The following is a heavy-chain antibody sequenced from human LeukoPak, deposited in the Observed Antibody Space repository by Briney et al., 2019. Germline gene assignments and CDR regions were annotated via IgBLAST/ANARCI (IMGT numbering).Heavy chain of an antibody. CDR1: GFTFRDYG. Sequence: GGSLRLSCAASGFTFRDYGMHWVRQAPGKGLEWVSFIRYDGSNKYYGDSVKGRFTISRDNSKNTLFLQMNSLRAEDTAVYYCVKDYGVSGTAGAWLDLWGQGTQVTVSS. CDR3: VKDYGVSGTAGAWLDL. CDR2: IRYDGSNK. J-gene: IGHJ5*02. V-gene: IGHV3-30*02. D-gene: IGHD1-20*01.